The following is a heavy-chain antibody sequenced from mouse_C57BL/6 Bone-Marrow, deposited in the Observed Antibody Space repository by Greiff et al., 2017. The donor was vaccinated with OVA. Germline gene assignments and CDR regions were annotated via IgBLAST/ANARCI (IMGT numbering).Heavy chain of an antibody. CDR2: INPNNGGT. J-gene: IGHJ1*03. D-gene: IGHD1-1*01. CDR1: GYTFTDYN. CDR3: ALITTVVATRYFDV. Sequence: VQLKESGPELVKPGASVKIPCKASGYTFTDYNMDWVKQSHGKSLEWIGDINPNNGGTIYNQKFKGKATLTVDKSSSTAYMELRSLTSEDTAVYYCALITTVVATRYFDVWGTGTTVTVSS. V-gene: IGHV1-18*01.